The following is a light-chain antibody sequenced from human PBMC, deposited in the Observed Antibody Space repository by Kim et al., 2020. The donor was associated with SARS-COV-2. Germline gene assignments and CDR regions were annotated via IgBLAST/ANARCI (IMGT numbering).Light chain of an antibody. CDR2: DVS. CDR1: SSDIGAYYY. V-gene: IGLV2-14*03. Sequence: QSALTQPASVSGSPGQAITISCTGSSSDIGAYYYVSWYQQHPDKAPKLIISDVSNRPSGVSNRFSGAKSGNTASLTISGLQAEDDADYYCTSYTPGSPWVFGTGTKVTVL. CDR3: TSYTPGSPWV. J-gene: IGLJ1*01.